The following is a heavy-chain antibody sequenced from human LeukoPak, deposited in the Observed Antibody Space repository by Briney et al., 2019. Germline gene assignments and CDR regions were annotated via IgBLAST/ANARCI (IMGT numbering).Heavy chain of an antibody. D-gene: IGHD2-15*01. CDR1: GYSISSGYY. CDR3: ARDCSGGSCYSVY. Sequence: SETLSLTCTVSGYSISSGYYWGWIRQPPGKGLEWIGEINHSGSTNYNPSLKSRVTISVDTSKNQFSLKLSSVTAADTAVYYCARDCSGGSCYSVYWGQGTLVTVSS. V-gene: IGHV4-38-2*02. CDR2: INHSGST. J-gene: IGHJ4*02.